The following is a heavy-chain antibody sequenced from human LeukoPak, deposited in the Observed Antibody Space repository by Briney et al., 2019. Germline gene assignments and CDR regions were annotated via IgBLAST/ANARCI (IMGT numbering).Heavy chain of an antibody. Sequence: GGSLRLSCAASGFTFSRYWMSWVRQAPGKGLEWVAVISNDGSNKYYADSVRGRFTISRDNSKNTLYLHMNSLRAEDTAVYYCARDGVTVTSFYYFDCWGQGTLVTVSS. V-gene: IGHV3-30*03. CDR2: ISNDGSNK. CDR3: ARDGVTVTSFYYFDC. D-gene: IGHD4-11*01. J-gene: IGHJ4*02. CDR1: GFTFSRYW.